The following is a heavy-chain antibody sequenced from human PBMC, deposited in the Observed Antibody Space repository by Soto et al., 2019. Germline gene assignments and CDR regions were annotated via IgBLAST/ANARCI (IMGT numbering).Heavy chain of an antibody. J-gene: IGHJ4*02. V-gene: IGHV1-18*01. CDR3: ARDPGIAARLKRPGFDY. CDR1: GYTFTSYG. D-gene: IGHD6-6*01. Sequence: QVKLVQSGAEVKKPGASVKVSCKASGYTFTSYGISWVRQAPGQGLEWMGWISAYNGNTNYAQKLQGRVTMTTDTSTSTGDMELRSLRSDDTAVYYCARDPGIAARLKRPGFDYWGQGTLVTVSS. CDR2: ISAYNGNT.